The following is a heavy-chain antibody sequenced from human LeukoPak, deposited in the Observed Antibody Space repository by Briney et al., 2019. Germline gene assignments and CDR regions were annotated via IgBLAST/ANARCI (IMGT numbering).Heavy chain of an antibody. Sequence: GESLKISCKGSGYKFSDYWIGWVRQMPGKGLEWMGIIYPGGSDTTYSPSFQGQVTISADKSINSAYLHWSSLRASDTAIYYCVRRDGYYRSPSYYTFDYWGQGTLVTVSS. J-gene: IGHJ4*02. CDR2: IYPGGSDT. V-gene: IGHV5-51*01. CDR1: GYKFSDYW. D-gene: IGHD3-10*01. CDR3: VRRDGYYRSPSYYTFDY.